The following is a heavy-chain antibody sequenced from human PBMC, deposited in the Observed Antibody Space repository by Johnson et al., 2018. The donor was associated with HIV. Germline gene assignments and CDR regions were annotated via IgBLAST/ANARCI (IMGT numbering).Heavy chain of an antibody. Sequence: VQLVESGGGVVQPGRSLRLSCAASGFTFSSYTMYWVRQAPGKGLELVAVISYDGSNKYYADSVKGRFTISRDNSKNTLYLQMHSLRIEDTAVYYCAREELEPDVFDIWGQGTMVTVSS. V-gene: IGHV3-30*04. CDR2: ISYDGSNK. CDR1: GFTFSSYT. CDR3: AREELEPDVFDI. D-gene: IGHD1-1*01. J-gene: IGHJ3*02.